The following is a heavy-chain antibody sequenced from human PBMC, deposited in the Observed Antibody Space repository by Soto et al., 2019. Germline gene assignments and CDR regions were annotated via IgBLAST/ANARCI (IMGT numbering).Heavy chain of an antibody. CDR2: INPNSGGT. J-gene: IGHJ4*02. D-gene: IGHD3-22*01. V-gene: IGHV1-2*02. CDR3: ARDPGDCYDSSSYHFDY. Sequence: ASVKVSCKATGYTFTGYYMHWVRQAPGQGLEWMGWINPNSGGTNYAQKFQGRVTMTRDTSISTAYMELSRLRSDDTAVYYCARDPGDCYDSSSYHFDYCRQGPLV. CDR1: GYTFTGYY.